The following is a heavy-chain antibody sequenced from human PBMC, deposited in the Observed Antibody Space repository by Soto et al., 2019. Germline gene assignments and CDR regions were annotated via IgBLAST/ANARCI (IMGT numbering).Heavy chain of an antibody. CDR1: GFTFSDHY. D-gene: IGHD6-19*01. V-gene: IGHV3-72*01. CDR3: SRKSTSSGCFYY. CDR2: TRNKANSYTT. J-gene: IGHJ4*02. Sequence: EVQLVESGGGLVQPGGSLRLSCAASGFTFSDHYMDWVRQAPGKGLEWVGRTRNKANSYTTEYAASVKDRFTISRDDSKNSLYLQMTSLKTEDTAVYYCSRKSTSSGCFYYWGQGTLVTVSS.